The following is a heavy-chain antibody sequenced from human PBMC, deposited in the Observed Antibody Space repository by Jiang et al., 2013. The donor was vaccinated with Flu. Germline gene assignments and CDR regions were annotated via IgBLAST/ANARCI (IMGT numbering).Heavy chain of an antibody. CDR3: ARSGRGGGVGSTSCYVGCYYFDY. Sequence: QLVESGGGVVQPGRSLRLSCAASGFTFSSYGMHWVRQAPGKGLEWVAVIWYDGSNKYYADSVKGRFTISRDNSKNTLYLQMNSLRAEDTAVYYCARSGRGGGVGSTSCYVGCYYFDYWGQGTLVTVSS. V-gene: IGHV3-33*01. J-gene: IGHJ4*02. CDR2: IWYDGSNK. CDR1: GFTFSSYG. D-gene: IGHD2-2*01.